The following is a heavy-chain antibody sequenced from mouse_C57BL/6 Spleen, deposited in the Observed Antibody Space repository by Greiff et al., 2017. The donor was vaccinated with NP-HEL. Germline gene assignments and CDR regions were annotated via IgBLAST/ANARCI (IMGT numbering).Heavy chain of an antibody. V-gene: IGHV3-6*01. D-gene: IGHD1-1*01. CDR1: GYSITSGYY. J-gene: IGHJ1*03. Sequence: EVQLQQSGPGLVKPSQSLSLTCSVTGYSITSGYYWNWIRQFPGNKLEWMGYISYDGSNNYNPYLKNRIPITRDTSKNQFFLKLNSVTTEDTATYYCARDRDYYGSSYSWYFDVWGTGTTVTVSS. CDR2: ISYDGSN. CDR3: ARDRDYYGSSYSWYFDV.